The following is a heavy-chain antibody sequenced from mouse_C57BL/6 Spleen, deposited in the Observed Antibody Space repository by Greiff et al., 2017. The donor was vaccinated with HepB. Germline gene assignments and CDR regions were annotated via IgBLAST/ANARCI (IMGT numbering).Heavy chain of an antibody. CDR1: GFTFSSYT. CDR2: ISGGGGNT. CDR3: ARLANWDWYFDV. D-gene: IGHD4-1*01. V-gene: IGHV5-9*01. Sequence: EVQLVESGGGLVKPGGSLKLSCAASGFTFSSYTMSWVRQTPEKRLEWVATISGGGGNTYYPDSVKGRFTISRDNAKNTLYLQMSSLRSEDTALYYCARLANWDWYFDVWGTGTTVTVSS. J-gene: IGHJ1*03.